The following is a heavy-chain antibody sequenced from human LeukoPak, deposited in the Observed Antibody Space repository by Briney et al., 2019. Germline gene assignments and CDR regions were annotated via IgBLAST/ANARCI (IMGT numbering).Heavy chain of an antibody. Sequence: PSETLSLTCTVSGDSISSYYWSWIRQPPGKGLEWIGYVYYSGSTNYNPSLKSRVTISVDTSKNQFSLKLSSVTAADTAVYYCARWGTLWGFGELSAYYYYMDVWGKGTTVTVSS. J-gene: IGHJ6*03. CDR2: VYYSGST. V-gene: IGHV4-59*01. CDR3: ARWGTLWGFGELSAYYYYMDV. D-gene: IGHD3-10*01. CDR1: GDSISSYY.